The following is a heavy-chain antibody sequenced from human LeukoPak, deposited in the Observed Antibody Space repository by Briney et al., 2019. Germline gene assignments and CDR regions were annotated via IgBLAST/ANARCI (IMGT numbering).Heavy chain of an antibody. D-gene: IGHD6-19*01. CDR1: GFTFRSYA. V-gene: IGHV3-23*01. CDR2: ISGSGAKT. CDR3: AKSIAVAGPFDY. J-gene: IGHJ4*02. Sequence: GGSLRLSCEASGFTFRSYAMTWVRQAPGKGLGWVSAISGSGAKTYYADSVKGRFTISRDNSRNTLYLQMNSLRAEDTAVYYCAKSIAVAGPFDYWGQGTLVTVSA.